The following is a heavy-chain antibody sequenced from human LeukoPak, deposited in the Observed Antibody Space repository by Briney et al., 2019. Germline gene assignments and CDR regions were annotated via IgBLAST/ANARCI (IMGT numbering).Heavy chain of an antibody. CDR1: GFTVSSNY. CDR2: IYSGGST. CDR3: ARDVKMATIDYYYYYMDV. Sequence: PGGSLRLSCAASGFTVSSNYMSWVRQAPGKGLEWVSVIYSGGSTYYADSVKGRFTISRDNSKNTLYLQMNSLRAEDTAVYYCARDVKMATIDYYYYYMDVWGEGTTVTVSS. D-gene: IGHD5-24*01. J-gene: IGHJ6*03. V-gene: IGHV3-53*01.